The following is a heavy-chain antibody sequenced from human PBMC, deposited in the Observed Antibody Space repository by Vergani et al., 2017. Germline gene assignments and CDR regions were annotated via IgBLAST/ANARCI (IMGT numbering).Heavy chain of an antibody. V-gene: IGHV3-23*01. CDR3: AKANPRNSGYDYLYYFHAMDV. D-gene: IGHD5-12*01. CDR1: GFTFNHYA. Sequence: EVQLLESGGDLVQPGGSLRLSCAASGFTFNHYAMNWVRQAPGKGLEWVSGISGSGGSTYYAGSVKGRFTISRDSSKNTLYLQMNSLSAGDTAVYYCAKANPRNSGYDYLYYFHAMDVWCQGPTFTVSS. CDR2: ISGSGGST. J-gene: IGHJ6*02.